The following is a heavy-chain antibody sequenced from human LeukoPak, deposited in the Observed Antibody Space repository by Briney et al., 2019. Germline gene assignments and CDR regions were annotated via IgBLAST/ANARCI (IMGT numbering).Heavy chain of an antibody. CDR3: AKDFVRYNIQFDY. CDR1: GFTFSDYG. D-gene: IGHD1-1*01. Sequence: TGGSLRLSCAASGFTFSDYGMHWVRQAPGKGLEWVAVMSYDGGNKYYADSVKGRFTISRDNSKNTLYLQMNGLRAEDTALYYCAKDFVRYNIQFDYWGQGALVTVSS. J-gene: IGHJ4*02. CDR2: MSYDGGNK. V-gene: IGHV3-30*18.